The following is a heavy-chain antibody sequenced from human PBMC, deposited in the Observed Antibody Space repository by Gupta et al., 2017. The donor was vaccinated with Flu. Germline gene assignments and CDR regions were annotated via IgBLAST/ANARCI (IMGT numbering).Heavy chain of an antibody. V-gene: IGHV4-59*08. CDR3: ARHSDGWYNSGWYDY. CDR2: FYYSGSP. J-gene: IGHJ4*02. CDR1: YY. D-gene: IGHD6-19*01. Sequence: YYWSWVRQSPGKGLEWIGSFYYSGSPTYYNPSLKSRVTISVDTSKNQFSLRLSSVTAADTAVYYCARHSDGWYNSGWYDYWGQGTLVTVSS.